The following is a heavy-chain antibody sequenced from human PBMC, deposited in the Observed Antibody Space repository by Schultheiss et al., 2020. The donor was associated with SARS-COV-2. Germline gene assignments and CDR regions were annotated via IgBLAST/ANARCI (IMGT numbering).Heavy chain of an antibody. J-gene: IGHJ4*02. CDR3: ARNGAARDGSGFFFGF. D-gene: IGHD3-22*01. CDR1: GYTFSDYG. CDR2: INAGNGNT. Sequence: ASVKVSCKASGYTFSDYGINWVRQAPGQRLEWMGWINAGNGNTKYSQKFQGRVTITRDTSASTAYMELSSLRSDDTAVYFCARNGAARDGSGFFFGFWGQGTLVTVSS. V-gene: IGHV1-3*01.